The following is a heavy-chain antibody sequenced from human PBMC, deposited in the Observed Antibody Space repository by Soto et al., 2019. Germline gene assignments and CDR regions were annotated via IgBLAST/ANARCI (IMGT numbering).Heavy chain of an antibody. CDR2: ISSNGVST. D-gene: IGHD3-3*01. J-gene: IGHJ4*02. Sequence: LRLSCSASGLSFNDYAMHWVRQAAGKGLKYVSSISSNGVSTYYSDSVKGRFTISRDNSKNTLHLQMNSLRVEDTAVYYCVKDRFVNYWGQGALVTVSS. CDR3: VKDRFVNY. V-gene: IGHV3-64D*06. CDR1: GLSFNDYA.